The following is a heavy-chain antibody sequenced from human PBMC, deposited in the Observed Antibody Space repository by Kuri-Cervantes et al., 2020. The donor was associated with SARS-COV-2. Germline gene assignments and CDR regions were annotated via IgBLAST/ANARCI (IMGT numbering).Heavy chain of an antibody. D-gene: IGHD2-2*01. J-gene: IGHJ3*02. V-gene: IGHV4-31*03. CDR1: GGSISSGGYY. CDR3: ARELDCSSTSCSSTKISPAAFDI. CDR2: IYYSGST. Sequence: SETLSLTCTVSGGSISSGGYYWSWIRQHPGKGLEWIGYIYYSGSTYYNPSLKSRVTISVDTSKNQFSLKLSSVTAADTAVYYCARELDCSSTSCSSTKISPAAFDIWGQGTMVTVSS.